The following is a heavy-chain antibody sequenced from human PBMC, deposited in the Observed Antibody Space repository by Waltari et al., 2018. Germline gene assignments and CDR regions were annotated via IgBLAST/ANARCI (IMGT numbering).Heavy chain of an antibody. D-gene: IGHD4-17*01. CDR3: AKVEASVTTYDAFDV. J-gene: IGHJ3*01. Sequence: QVQLVESGGGVVQPGGSLRLSCVASGFTFHNYGMHWVRQAPGKGVEWVEFIEYNGNNKYYADSVKGRFTISRDSSKNTMYLQMDSLRPDDTAVYYCAKVEASVTTYDAFDVWGQGTMVTVSS. CDR2: IEYNGNNK. V-gene: IGHV3-30*02. CDR1: GFTFHNYG.